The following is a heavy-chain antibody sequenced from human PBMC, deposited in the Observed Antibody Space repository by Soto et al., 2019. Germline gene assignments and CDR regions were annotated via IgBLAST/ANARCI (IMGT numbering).Heavy chain of an antibody. CDR2: INAGNGNT. D-gene: IGHD4-17*01. CDR1: GYTFTSYA. J-gene: IGHJ4*02. Sequence: QVQLVQSGAEVKKPGASVKVSCKASGYTFTSYAMHWVRQAPGQRLERMGWINAGNGNTKYSQKFQGRVTITRDTSASTDYMELGSLRSEDTAVYYCARPGVYGDYWRNFGYWGQGTLVTVSS. V-gene: IGHV1-3*01. CDR3: ARPGVYGDYWRNFGY.